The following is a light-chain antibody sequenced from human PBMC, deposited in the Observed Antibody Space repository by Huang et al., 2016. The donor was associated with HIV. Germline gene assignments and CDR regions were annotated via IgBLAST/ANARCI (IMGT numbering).Light chain of an antibody. CDR1: QSVSSN. J-gene: IGKJ3*01. CDR2: GAS. V-gene: IGKV3-15*01. CDR3: QQNNNWPPLFT. Sequence: EIVMTQSPATLSAYPGERATLSCRASQSVSSNLAWYQQKPGQAPRLLSYGASTRATGIPARFSGSGSGTEFTLTISSLQSEDFAVYYCQQNNNWPPLFTFGPGTKVDIK.